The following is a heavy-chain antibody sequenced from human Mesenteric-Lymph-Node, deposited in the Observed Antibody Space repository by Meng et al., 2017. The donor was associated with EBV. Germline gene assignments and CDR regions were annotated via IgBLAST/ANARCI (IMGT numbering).Heavy chain of an antibody. CDR3: ARDDYGDLPLDY. CDR1: GYTFTGYY. J-gene: IGHJ4*02. Sequence: QVQLVQSGAEVKKPGASVKVSCKASGYTFTGYYVHWVRQAPGQGLEWMGWINPNSGGTNYAQKLQGWVTMTRDTSINTAYMELSRLRSDDTAVYYCARDDYGDLPLDYWGQGTLVTVSS. D-gene: IGHD4-17*01. CDR2: INPNSGGT. V-gene: IGHV1-2*04.